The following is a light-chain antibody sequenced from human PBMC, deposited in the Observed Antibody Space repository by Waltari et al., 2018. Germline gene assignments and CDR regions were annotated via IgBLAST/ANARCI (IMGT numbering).Light chain of an antibody. CDR1: SSDVGGYNY. Sequence: QSVLTQPPSVSGAPGQRVTISCTGTSSDVGGYNYLSWYQQHPGKAPKLMIYDVSKRPSGVPDRFSGSKSGTTASLTISGLQADDEADYYCCSYAGSYTFIFGGGTELTVL. CDR3: CSYAGSYTFI. V-gene: IGLV2-11*01. CDR2: DVS. J-gene: IGLJ2*01.